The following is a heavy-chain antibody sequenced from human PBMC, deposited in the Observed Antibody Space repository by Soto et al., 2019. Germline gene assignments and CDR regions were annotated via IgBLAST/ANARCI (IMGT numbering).Heavy chain of an antibody. CDR3: ARLQVAAGDNDLTFDY. J-gene: IGHJ4*02. Sequence: EVQLVQSGAEVKKPGESLRISCKGSGYSFTSYWISWVRQMPGKGLEWMGRFDPSDSYTNYSPSFQGHVTISADKSTSTAYLQWSSLKASDTAMYYCARLQVAAGDNDLTFDYWGQGTLVTVSS. V-gene: IGHV5-10-1*01. D-gene: IGHD6-13*01. CDR2: FDPSDSYT. CDR1: GYSFTSYW.